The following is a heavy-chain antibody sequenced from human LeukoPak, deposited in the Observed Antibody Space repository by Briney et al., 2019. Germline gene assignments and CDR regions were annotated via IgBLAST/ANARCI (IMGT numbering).Heavy chain of an antibody. Sequence: GGSLRLSCAASGFTFSGYSMNWVRQAPGKGLEWVSSISSSSSYIYYADSVKGRFTISRDNAKNSLYLQMNSLRAEDTAVYYCARGYGDYGFDYWGQGTLVTVSS. D-gene: IGHD4-17*01. V-gene: IGHV3-21*01. CDR3: ARGYGDYGFDY. CDR2: ISSSSSYI. CDR1: GFTFSGYS. J-gene: IGHJ4*02.